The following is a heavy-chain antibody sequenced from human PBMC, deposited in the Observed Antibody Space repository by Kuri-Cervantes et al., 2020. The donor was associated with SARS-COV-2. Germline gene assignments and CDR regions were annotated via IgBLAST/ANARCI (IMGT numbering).Heavy chain of an antibody. CDR3: ARDLSYCSSTSCYGRYYGMDV. CDR1: GFTFSSYA. Sequence: GGSLRLSCAASGFTFSSYAMHWVRQAPGKGLEWVAVISYDGSNKYYADSVKGRLTISRDNSKNTLYLQMNSLRAEDTAVYYCARDLSYCSSTSCYGRYYGMDVWGQGTTITVSS. J-gene: IGHJ6*02. CDR2: ISYDGSNK. D-gene: IGHD2-2*01. V-gene: IGHV3-30-3*01.